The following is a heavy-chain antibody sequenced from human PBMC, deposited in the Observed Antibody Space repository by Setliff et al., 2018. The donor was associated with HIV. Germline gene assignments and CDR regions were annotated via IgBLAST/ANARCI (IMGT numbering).Heavy chain of an antibody. V-gene: IGHV3-23*01. CDR3: AKAPLPSSGWSPDAFDI. Sequence: GGSLRLSCAASEFTFSSYAMNWVRQAPGKGLEWVSGISGRGDTTYYADSVKGRFTISRDNSKNTLHLQMNSLRAEDTAIYYCAKAPLPSSGWSPDAFDIWGQGTRVTVSS. D-gene: IGHD6-19*01. J-gene: IGHJ3*02. CDR1: EFTFSSYA. CDR2: ISGRGDTT.